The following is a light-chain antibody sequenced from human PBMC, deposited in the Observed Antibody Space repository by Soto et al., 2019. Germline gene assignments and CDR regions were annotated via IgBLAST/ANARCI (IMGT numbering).Light chain of an antibody. CDR2: DVS. CDR1: SSDVGGYDS. J-gene: IGLJ2*01. V-gene: IGLV2-14*03. CDR3: TSYTSSTTRVV. Sequence: ALTQPASVSGSPGQSITISCTGTSSDVGGYDSVSWYQQHPGKAPKLMIYDVSNRPSGVSNRFSGSKSGNTASLTISGLQAEDEADYYCTSYTSSTTRVVFGGGTKLTVL.